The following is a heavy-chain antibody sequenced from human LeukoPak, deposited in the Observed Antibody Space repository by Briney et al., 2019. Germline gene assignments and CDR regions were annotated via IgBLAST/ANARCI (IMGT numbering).Heavy chain of an antibody. D-gene: IGHD6-19*01. CDR2: ISPSGGST. CDR1: GYTFTGYW. V-gene: IGHV1-46*01. CDR3: AKVIGSGWYKGPYYFDY. Sequence: GASVKVSCKAFGYTFTGYWMHWVRQAPGQGPEWMGVISPSGGSTIYAQKFKGRVTLTRDMSTSTDYLELSSLRSEDTAVYYCAKVIGSGWYKGPYYFDYWGQGTLVTVSS. J-gene: IGHJ4*02.